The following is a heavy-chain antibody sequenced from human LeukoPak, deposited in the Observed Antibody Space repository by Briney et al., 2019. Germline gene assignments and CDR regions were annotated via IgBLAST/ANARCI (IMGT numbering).Heavy chain of an antibody. CDR1: GGTFRSYA. Sequence: SVKVSCKASGGTFRSYAISWVRQAPGQGLEWMGGIIPIFGTANYAQKFQGRVTTTADASTSTAYMELSSLRAENTAVYYCARDRYDSSGYYHYWGQGTLVTVSS. CDR2: IIPIFGTA. J-gene: IGHJ4*02. CDR3: ARDRYDSSGYYHY. V-gene: IGHV1-69*13. D-gene: IGHD3-22*01.